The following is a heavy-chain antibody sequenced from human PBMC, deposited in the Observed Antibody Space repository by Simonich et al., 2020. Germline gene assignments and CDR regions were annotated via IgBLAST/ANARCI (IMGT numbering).Heavy chain of an antibody. CDR1: GYTFTSYG. Sequence: QVQLVQSGAEVKKPGASVKVSCKASGYTFTSYGISWVRQGPGQGLEWMGWISAYNGNTNYAQKLQGRVTMTTDTSTSTAYMELRSLRSDDTAVYYCARASRGTWWYYYFDYWGQGTLVTVSS. V-gene: IGHV1-18*01. CDR3: ARASRGTWWYYYFDY. J-gene: IGHJ4*02. CDR2: ISAYNGNT. D-gene: IGHD2-15*01.